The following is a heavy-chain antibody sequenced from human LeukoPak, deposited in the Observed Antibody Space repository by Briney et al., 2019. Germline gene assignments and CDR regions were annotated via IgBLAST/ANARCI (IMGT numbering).Heavy chain of an antibody. Sequence: QPGRSLSLSCAASGFTFNSYGMHWVRQAPGKGLEWVAVIWYDGSNKYYADSVKGRFTISRDNSKNTLYLQMNSLRAEDTAVYYCARDLNYADYPPDYWGQGTLVTVSS. CDR1: GFTFNSYG. V-gene: IGHV3-33*01. CDR3: ARDLNYADYPPDY. D-gene: IGHD4-17*01. J-gene: IGHJ4*02. CDR2: IWYDGSNK.